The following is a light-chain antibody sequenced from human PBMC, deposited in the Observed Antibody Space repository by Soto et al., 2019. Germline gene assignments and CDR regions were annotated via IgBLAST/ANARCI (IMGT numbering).Light chain of an antibody. Sequence: EIVLTQSPGTLSLSPGESATLSCRASQRVSTSYFAWYQQKPGQAPRLLIYGTSNRATGFPDRFSGSGSGTDFTLTISRLEPEDFAVYSCQQYGSSPLTFGQGTRLE. V-gene: IGKV3-20*01. CDR1: QRVSTSY. CDR2: GTS. CDR3: QQYGSSPLT. J-gene: IGKJ5*01.